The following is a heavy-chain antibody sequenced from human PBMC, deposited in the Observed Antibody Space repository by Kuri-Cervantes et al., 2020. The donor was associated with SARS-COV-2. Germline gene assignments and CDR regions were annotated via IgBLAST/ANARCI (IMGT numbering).Heavy chain of an antibody. J-gene: IGHJ4*03. CDR3: VRDGDHWNFDY. D-gene: IGHD1-1*01. CDR1: VFTFSDYW. Sequence: GGSLRLSCTASVFTFSDYWVHWVRQAPGKGLEWVANIKQDGSEKYYGDSVKSRFTLSRDNAKNMLFLQMNSLRAEDTAVYYCVRDGDHWNFDYWGQGTTVTVSS. V-gene: IGHV3-7*01. CDR2: IKQDGSEK.